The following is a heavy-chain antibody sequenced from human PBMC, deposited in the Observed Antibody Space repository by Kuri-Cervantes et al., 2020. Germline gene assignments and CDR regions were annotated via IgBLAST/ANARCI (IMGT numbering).Heavy chain of an antibody. J-gene: IGHJ6*03. D-gene: IGHD3-10*01. CDR1: GFTFSSYG. Sequence: GGSLRLSCAASGFTFSSYGMHWGRQAPGKGLEWVAFIRYDGSKKYYADSVKGRFTISRDKVKNTLYLQMNSLRAEDTAVYYCGKDWYNEFGVLQVYYYYMDVWGKGTTVTVSS. CDR3: GKDWYNEFGVLQVYYYYMDV. CDR2: IRYDGSKK. V-gene: IGHV3-30*02.